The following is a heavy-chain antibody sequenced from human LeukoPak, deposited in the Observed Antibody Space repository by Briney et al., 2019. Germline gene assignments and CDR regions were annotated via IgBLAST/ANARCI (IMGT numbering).Heavy chain of an antibody. Sequence: GGSLRLSCAASGFTFSSYAMSRVRQAPGKGLEWVSAISGSGGSTYYADSVKGRFTISRDNSKNTLYLQMNSLRAEDTAVYYCAKDVRRGSWYYFDYWGQGTLVTVSS. D-gene: IGHD6-13*01. CDR3: AKDVRRGSWYYFDY. CDR2: ISGSGGST. CDR1: GFTFSSYA. V-gene: IGHV3-23*01. J-gene: IGHJ4*02.